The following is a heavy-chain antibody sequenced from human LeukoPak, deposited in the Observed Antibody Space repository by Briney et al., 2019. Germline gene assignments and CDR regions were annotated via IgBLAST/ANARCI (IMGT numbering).Heavy chain of an antibody. CDR3: ARRRGYSFDY. Sequence: SETLSLTCTVSGGSISSYYWSWIRQPPGEGLEWIGYIYYSGSTNYNPPLKSRVTISVDTSKNQFSLKLSSVTAADTAVYYCARRRGYSFDYWGQGTLVTVSS. D-gene: IGHD5-18*01. CDR1: GGSISSYY. V-gene: IGHV4-59*08. J-gene: IGHJ4*02. CDR2: IYYSGST.